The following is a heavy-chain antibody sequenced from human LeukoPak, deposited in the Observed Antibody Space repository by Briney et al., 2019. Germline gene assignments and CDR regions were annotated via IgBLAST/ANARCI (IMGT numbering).Heavy chain of an antibody. CDR1: GGSFSGYY. J-gene: IGHJ4*02. D-gene: IGHD3-22*01. CDR3: ARDSSGYPYY. CDR2: IYHSGST. Sequence: SETLSLTCAVYGGSFSGYYWSWIRQPPGKGLEWIGEIYHSGSTNYNPSLKSRVTISVDKSKNQFSLKLSSVTAADTAVYYCARDSSGYPYYWGQGTLVTVSS. V-gene: IGHV4-34*01.